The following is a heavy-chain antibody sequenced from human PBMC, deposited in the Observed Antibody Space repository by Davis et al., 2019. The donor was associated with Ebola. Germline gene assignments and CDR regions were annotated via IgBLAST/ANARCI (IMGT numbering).Heavy chain of an antibody. D-gene: IGHD4-11*01. J-gene: IGHJ4*02. CDR1: GGSISSYY. Sequence: GSLRLSFTVSGGSISSYYWSWIRQPPGKGLEWIGYIYYSGSTNYNPSLKSRVTISVDTSKNQFSLKLSSVTAADTAVYYCARGSYRGAFDYWGQGTLVTVSS. CDR2: IYYSGST. V-gene: IGHV4-59*01. CDR3: ARGSYRGAFDY.